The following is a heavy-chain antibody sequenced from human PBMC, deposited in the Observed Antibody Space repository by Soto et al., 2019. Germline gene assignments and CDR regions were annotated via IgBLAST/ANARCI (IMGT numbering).Heavy chain of an antibody. CDR3: AGAIRDCGDYMFFAFDI. CDR1: GYTFTSYY. D-gene: IGHD4-17*01. V-gene: IGHV1-46*03. CDR2: INPSGGST. J-gene: IGHJ3*02. Sequence: ASVKVSCKASGYTFTSYYMHWVRQAPGQGLEWMGIINPSGGSTSYAQKFQGRVTMTRDTSTSTVYMELSSLRSEDTAVYYCAGAIRDCGDYMFFAFDIGAQGTRVTVSS.